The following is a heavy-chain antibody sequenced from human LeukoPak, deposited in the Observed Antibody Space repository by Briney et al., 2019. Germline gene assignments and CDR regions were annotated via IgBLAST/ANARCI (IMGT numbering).Heavy chain of an antibody. Sequence: GGSLRLSCAASGFTFSSYAMHWVRQAPGKGLEWVAVISYDGRDKYYVDSVKGRFTISRDNSKNTLHLQMNSLRAEDTAVYYCARGEEGGIIVVLWGQGTLVTVSS. V-gene: IGHV3-30*04. CDR2: ISYDGRDK. J-gene: IGHJ4*02. CDR3: ARGEEGGIIVVL. D-gene: IGHD3-22*01. CDR1: GFTFSSYA.